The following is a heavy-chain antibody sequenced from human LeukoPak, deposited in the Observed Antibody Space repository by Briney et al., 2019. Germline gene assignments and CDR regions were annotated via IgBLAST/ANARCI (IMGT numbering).Heavy chain of an antibody. J-gene: IGHJ4*02. D-gene: IGHD6-19*01. CDR3: ARDPDSSGWYDY. V-gene: IGHV3-21*01. CDR2: ISSSSSYI. Sequence: GGSLRLSCVASGFNFSIYSMNWVRQAPGKGLEWVSSISSSSSYIYYADSVMGRFTISRDNGKNSLYLQMNSLRAEDTAVYYCARDPDSSGWYDYWGQGTLVTVSS. CDR1: GFNFSIYS.